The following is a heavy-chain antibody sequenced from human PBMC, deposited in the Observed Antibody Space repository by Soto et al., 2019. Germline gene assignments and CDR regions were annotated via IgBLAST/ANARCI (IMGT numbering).Heavy chain of an antibody. V-gene: IGHV3-23*01. CDR1: GFTFSSYA. CDR3: ANDSLIVVVPGATDNSFDP. CDR2: ISGSGGST. D-gene: IGHD2-2*01. Sequence: GGSLRLSCAASGFTFSSYAMSWVRQAPGKGLEWVSAISGSGGSTYYADSVKGRFTTSRDNSKNTLYLQMNSLRAEDTAVYYCANDSLIVVVPGATDNSFDPWGQGTLVTVSS. J-gene: IGHJ5*02.